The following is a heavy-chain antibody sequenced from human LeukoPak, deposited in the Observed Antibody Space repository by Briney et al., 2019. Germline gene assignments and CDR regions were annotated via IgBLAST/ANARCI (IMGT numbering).Heavy chain of an antibody. Sequence: PGGSLRLSCAASGFTFSKAWMTWLRRAPGKGLEWIGRIKSKTGGGTIDYAAPLRGRFTISRDDSENTLYLQMNSLETEDTAMYYCTRYSESYSFDYWGQGTLVTVSS. CDR3: TRYSESYSFDY. CDR2: IKSKTGGGTI. D-gene: IGHD1-26*01. CDR1: GFTFSKAW. V-gene: IGHV3-15*01. J-gene: IGHJ4*02.